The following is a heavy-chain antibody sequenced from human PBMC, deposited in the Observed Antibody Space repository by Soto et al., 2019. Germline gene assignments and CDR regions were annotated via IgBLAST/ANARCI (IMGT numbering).Heavy chain of an antibody. J-gene: IGHJ6*03. CDR2: ISAYNGNT. V-gene: IGHV1-18*01. D-gene: IGHD2-2*01. Sequence: ASVKVSCKASGYTFTSYGISWVRQAPGQGLEWMGWISAYNGNTNYAQKLQGRVTMTTDTSTSTAYMELRSLRSDDTAVYYCARDERYCSSTSCYFEVYYYYYYMDVWGKGTTVTVSS. CDR3: ARDERYCSSTSCYFEVYYYYYYMDV. CDR1: GYTFTSYG.